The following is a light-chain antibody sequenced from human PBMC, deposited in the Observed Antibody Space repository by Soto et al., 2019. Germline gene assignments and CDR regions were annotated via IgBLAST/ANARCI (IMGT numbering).Light chain of an antibody. CDR1: SSDVGGYND. V-gene: IGLV2-8*01. CDR2: EVN. CDR3: SSYAGINNLGV. Sequence: QSALTQPPSASGSPGQSVTISCTGTSSDVGGYNDVSWYQQHPGKAPKLMIFEVNQRPSGVPDRFSGSKSGNTASLTVAGLQAEDEADYYCSSYAGINNLGVFGTGTKLTVL. J-gene: IGLJ1*01.